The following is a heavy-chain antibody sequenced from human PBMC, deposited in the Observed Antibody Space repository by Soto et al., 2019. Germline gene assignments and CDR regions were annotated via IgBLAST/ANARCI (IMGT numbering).Heavy chain of an antibody. CDR2: ISTSGGRP. J-gene: IGHJ4*02. CDR1: GITFSNYA. Sequence: GGSLRLSCTASGITFSNYAMSWVRQAPRKGLEWVSSISTSGGRPYYADSVKGRFTISRDNSKNTLYLQMNSLRAEDTAVYYCAKGGSGYHMYYFDYWGQGTLVTVSS. V-gene: IGHV3-23*01. D-gene: IGHD3-22*01. CDR3: AKGGSGYHMYYFDY.